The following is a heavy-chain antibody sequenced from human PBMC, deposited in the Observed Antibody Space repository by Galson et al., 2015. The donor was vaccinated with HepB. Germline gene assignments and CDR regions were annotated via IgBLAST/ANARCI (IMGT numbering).Heavy chain of an antibody. CDR2: INPNSGGT. V-gene: IGHV1-2*06. J-gene: IGHJ3*02. CDR1: GYTFTGYY. CDR3: ARLLSGYEDAFDI. Sequence: SVKVSCKASGYTFTGYYMHWVRQAPGQGLEWVGRINPNSGGTNYAQKFQGRVTMTRDTSISTAYMELSRLRSDDTAVYYCARLLSGYEDAFDIWGQGTMVTVSS. D-gene: IGHD5-12*01.